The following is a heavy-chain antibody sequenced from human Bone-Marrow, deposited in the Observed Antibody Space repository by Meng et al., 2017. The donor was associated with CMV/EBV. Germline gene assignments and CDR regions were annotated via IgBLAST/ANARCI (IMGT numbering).Heavy chain of an antibody. D-gene: IGHD6-6*01. Sequence: GGSLRLSCAASGFTFSSYWMSWVRQAPGKGLEWVANIKQDGSEKYYVDSVKGRFTISRDNAKNSLYLQMNSLRAEDTAVYYCARTPWAARPSGPYYGMDVWGQGTTVTVSS. V-gene: IGHV3-7*01. CDR3: ARTPWAARPSGPYYGMDV. CDR1: GFTFSSYW. J-gene: IGHJ6*02. CDR2: IKQDGSEK.